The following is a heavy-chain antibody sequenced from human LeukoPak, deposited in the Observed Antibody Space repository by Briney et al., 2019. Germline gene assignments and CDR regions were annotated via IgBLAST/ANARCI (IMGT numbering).Heavy chain of an antibody. CDR3: AKASPSYCSGGSCYPGRAFDI. CDR1: GFTFSSYA. CDR2: ISGSGGST. J-gene: IGHJ3*02. Sequence: GGSLRLSCAASGFTFSSYAMSWVRHAPGKGLEWVSAISGSGGSTYYADSVKGRFTISRDNSKNTLYPQMNSLRAEDTAVYYCAKASPSYCSGGSCYPGRAFDIWGQGTMVTVSS. D-gene: IGHD2-15*01. V-gene: IGHV3-23*01.